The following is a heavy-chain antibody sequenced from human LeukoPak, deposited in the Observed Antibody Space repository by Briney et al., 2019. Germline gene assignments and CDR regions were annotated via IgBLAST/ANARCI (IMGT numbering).Heavy chain of an antibody. J-gene: IGHJ4*02. CDR2: IIPILGIA. D-gene: IGHD2-2*01. CDR1: GSTFSSYA. V-gene: IGHV1-69*04. Sequence: ASVKVSCKASGSTFSSYAISWVRQAPGQGLEWMGRIIPILGIANYAQKFQGRVTITADKSTSTAYMELSSLRSEDTAVYYCARVGDCSSTSCYASSPFDYWGQGTLVTVSS. CDR3: ARVGDCSSTSCYASSPFDY.